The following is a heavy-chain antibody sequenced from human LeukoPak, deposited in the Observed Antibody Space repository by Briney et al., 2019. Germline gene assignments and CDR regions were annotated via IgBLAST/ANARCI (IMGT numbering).Heavy chain of an antibody. Sequence: ASVKVSCKASGYTFTSYGISWVRQAPGQGLEWMGWISAYNGNTNYAQKLQGRVTMTRDTSTSTVYMELSSLRSEDTAVYYCARARIVGATMFNLSIWGQGTMVTVSS. CDR3: ARARIVGATMFNLSI. V-gene: IGHV1-18*01. CDR2: ISAYNGNT. D-gene: IGHD1-26*01. CDR1: GYTFTSYG. J-gene: IGHJ3*02.